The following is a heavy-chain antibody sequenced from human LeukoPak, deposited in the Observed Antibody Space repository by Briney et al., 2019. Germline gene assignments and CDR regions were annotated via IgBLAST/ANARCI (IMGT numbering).Heavy chain of an antibody. V-gene: IGHV3-66*01. CDR2: IYSGGST. J-gene: IGHJ4*02. CDR3: ARDGGKAYFDY. Sequence: GGSLRLSCAASGFTVSSNYMSWVRRAPGKGLEWVSVIYSGGSTYYADSVKGRFTISRDNSKNTLYLQMNSLRAEDTAVYYCARDGGKAYFDYWGQGTLVTVSS. CDR1: GFTVSSNY. D-gene: IGHD3-16*01.